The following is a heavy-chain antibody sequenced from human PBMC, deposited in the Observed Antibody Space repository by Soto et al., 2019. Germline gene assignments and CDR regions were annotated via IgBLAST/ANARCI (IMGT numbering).Heavy chain of an antibody. CDR1: GFTFTTYW. CDR2: INHNGRAV. Sequence: PGGFLRLSCAASGFTFTTYWMHWVRQVPGKGLVWVSRINHNGRAVDYADSVKGRFTMSRDNDQNTVYLQMNSLGAEDTAVYYCARDLLQSRYCSGGSCYPVASEYWGHGTLVTVSS. V-gene: IGHV3-74*01. CDR3: ARDLLQSRYCSGGSCYPVASEY. J-gene: IGHJ4*01. D-gene: IGHD2-15*01.